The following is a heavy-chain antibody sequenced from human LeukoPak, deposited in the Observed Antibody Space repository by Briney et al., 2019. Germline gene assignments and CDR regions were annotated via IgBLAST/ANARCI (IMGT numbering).Heavy chain of an antibody. CDR3: ARDKGSFVVVPAGFNDY. CDR1: GFTFSSYA. V-gene: IGHV3-30*04. CDR2: ISYDGSNK. Sequence: GGSLRLSCAASGFTFSSYAMHWVRQAPGKGLEWVAVISYDGSNKYYADSVKGRFTISRDNSKNTLYLQMKSLRAEDTAVYYCARDKGSFVVVPAGFNDYRGQGTLVTVSS. D-gene: IGHD2-2*01. J-gene: IGHJ4*02.